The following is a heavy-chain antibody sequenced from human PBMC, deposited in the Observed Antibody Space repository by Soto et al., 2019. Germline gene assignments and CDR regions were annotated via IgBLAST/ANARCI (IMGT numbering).Heavy chain of an antibody. D-gene: IGHD6-13*01. J-gene: IGHJ4*02. CDR2: ISGSGGTP. Sequence: LRLSCAAPGFTFSSSAMSWVRQAPGRGLEWVSAISGSGGTPYYADSVKGRFTISRDNSRNTLYLVLNSLRAEDTAVYYCAMGLAAAGTLDYWGQGTLVTVCS. CDR1: GFTFSSSA. CDR3: AMGLAAAGTLDY. V-gene: IGHV3-23*01.